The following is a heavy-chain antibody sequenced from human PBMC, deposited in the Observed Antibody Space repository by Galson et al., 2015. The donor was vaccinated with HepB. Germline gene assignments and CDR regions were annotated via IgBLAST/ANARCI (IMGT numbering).Heavy chain of an antibody. Sequence: SVKVSCKASGGTFSSYAISWVRQAPGQGLEWMGGIIPIFGTANYAQKFQGRVTITADESTSTAYMELRSLRSDDTAVYYCARDGYDSSGYYYWGQGTLVTVSS. CDR2: IIPIFGTA. V-gene: IGHV1-69*13. J-gene: IGHJ4*02. D-gene: IGHD3-22*01. CDR1: GGTFSSYA. CDR3: ARDGYDSSGYYY.